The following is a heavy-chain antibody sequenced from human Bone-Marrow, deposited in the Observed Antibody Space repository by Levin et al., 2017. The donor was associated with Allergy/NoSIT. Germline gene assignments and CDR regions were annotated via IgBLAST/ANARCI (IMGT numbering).Heavy chain of an antibody. J-gene: IGHJ4*02. V-gene: IGHV3-7*04. CDR2: IKQDGSEK. CDR1: GFTFSSYW. CDR3: ARWGYSSSGGYFDY. D-gene: IGHD6-13*01. Sequence: LGGSLRLSCAASGFTFSSYWMSWVRQAPGKGLEWVANIKQDGSEKYYVDSVKGRFTISRDNAKNSLYLQMNSLRAEDTAVYYCARWGYSSSGGYFDYWGQGTLVTVSS.